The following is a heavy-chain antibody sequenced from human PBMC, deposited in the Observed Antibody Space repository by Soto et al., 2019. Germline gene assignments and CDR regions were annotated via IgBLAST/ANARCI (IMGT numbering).Heavy chain of an antibody. Sequence: SETLSLTCAVYGGSFSGYYWSWIRQPPGKGLEWIGENNHSGSTNYNPSLKSRVTISVDTSKNQFSLKLRSVTAADTAGYYCARRDRRDSSGYPSDYWGQGTLVTVSS. V-gene: IGHV4-34*01. CDR3: ARRDRRDSSGYPSDY. J-gene: IGHJ4*02. D-gene: IGHD3-22*01. CDR2: NNHSGST. CDR1: GGSFSGYY.